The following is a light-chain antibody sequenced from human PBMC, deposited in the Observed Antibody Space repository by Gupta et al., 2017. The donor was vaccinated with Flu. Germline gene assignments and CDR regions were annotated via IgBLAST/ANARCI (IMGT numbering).Light chain of an antibody. V-gene: IGLV1-51*02. Sequence: VTISCSGSSSNIGNNYVSWYQKLPGTAPKLLIYENNKRPSGIPDRFSGSKSVTSATLGITGLQTGDEADYYCGTWDNSLSAVLFGGGTKLTVL. CDR3: GTWDNSLSAVL. J-gene: IGLJ2*01. CDR1: SSNIGNNY. CDR2: ENN.